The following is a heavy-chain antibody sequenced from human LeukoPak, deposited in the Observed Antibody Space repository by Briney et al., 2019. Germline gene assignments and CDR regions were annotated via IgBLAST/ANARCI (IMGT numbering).Heavy chain of an antibody. CDR2: ISYDGSNK. J-gene: IGHJ3*01. CDR1: GFTFSSYV. V-gene: IGHV3-30-3*02. D-gene: IGHD6-13*01. Sequence: GGSLRLSCSASGFTFSSYVMHWVRQAPGKGLEWVAVISYDGSNKYYADSVKGRFTISRDNSKNTLSLQMNSLRAEDTAVYYCAKDDAYSSSWDAFDVWGQGTMVTVSS. CDR3: AKDDAYSSSWDAFDV.